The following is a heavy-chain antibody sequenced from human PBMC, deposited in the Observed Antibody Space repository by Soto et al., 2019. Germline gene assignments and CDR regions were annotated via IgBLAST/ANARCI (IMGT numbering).Heavy chain of an antibody. CDR3: ARRARPDFYYMDV. V-gene: IGHV3-64*01. Sequence: EVQLAESGGGLAQPGGSLRLSCAASGFTLSGYAMDWVRQAPGKGLEYVSGISSNGVGTYYANSVQGRFTISRDNSKNTVYLQMGSLRPEDMAVYYCARRARPDFYYMDVWGKGTTLSVCS. J-gene: IGHJ6*03. D-gene: IGHD6-6*01. CDR2: ISSNGVGT. CDR1: GFTLSGYA.